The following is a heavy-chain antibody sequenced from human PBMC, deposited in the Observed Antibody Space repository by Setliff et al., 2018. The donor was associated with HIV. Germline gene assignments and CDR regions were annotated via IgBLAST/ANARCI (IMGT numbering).Heavy chain of an antibody. CDR1: GYSISSGNY. CDR2: MSHSGST. Sequence: SETLSLTCAVSGYSISSGNYWGWIRQPPGKGLEWIGTMSHSGSTYYNASLKSRVTISVDTSKNQFSLKLSSVTAADTAVYYCARHGIAVAGPYPFDYWGQGTLVTVSS. CDR3: ARHGIAVAGPYPFDY. V-gene: IGHV4-38-2*01. D-gene: IGHD6-19*01. J-gene: IGHJ4*02.